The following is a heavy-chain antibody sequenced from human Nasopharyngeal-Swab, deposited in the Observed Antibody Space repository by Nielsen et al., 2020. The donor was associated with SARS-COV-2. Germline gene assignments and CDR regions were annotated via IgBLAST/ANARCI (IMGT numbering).Heavy chain of an antibody. CDR3: ARGRLRRDYDYGWGSYRSDAFDI. D-gene: IGHD3-16*02. CDR2: INHSGST. CDR1: GGSFSGYY. J-gene: IGHJ3*02. Sequence: SETLSLTCAVYGGSFSGYYWSWIRQPPGKGLEWIGEINHSGSTDYNPSLKSRVTISVDTSKNQFSLKLSSVTAADMAVYYCARGRLRRDYDYGWGSYRSDAFDIWGQGTMVTVSS. V-gene: IGHV4-34*01.